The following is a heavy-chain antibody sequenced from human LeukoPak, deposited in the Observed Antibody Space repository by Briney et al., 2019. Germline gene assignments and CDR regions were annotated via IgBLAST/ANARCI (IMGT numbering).Heavy chain of an antibody. CDR2: ISSSSSTI. CDR3: ARDGTPRYSSSETSFDY. Sequence: GGSLRLSCAASGFTFSSYSMNWVRQAPGKGLEWVSYISSSSSTIYYADSVKGRFTISRDNAKNSLYLQMNSLRAEDTAVYYCARDGTPRYSSSETSFDYWGQGTLVTVSS. CDR1: GFTFSSYS. J-gene: IGHJ4*02. V-gene: IGHV3-48*01. D-gene: IGHD6-13*01.